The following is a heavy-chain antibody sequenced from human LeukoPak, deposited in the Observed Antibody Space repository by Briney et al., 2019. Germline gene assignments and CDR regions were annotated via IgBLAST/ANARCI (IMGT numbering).Heavy chain of an antibody. D-gene: IGHD3-22*01. CDR1: GGSISSYY. J-gene: IGHJ4*02. CDR3: ARGDSSGYFRHFDY. Sequence: SETLSLTCTVSGGSISSYYWTWIRQPPGKGLECIGYIYSNGSTNYNPSLKSRVTISVDMSKNQFSVKLSSVTAADTAVYYCARGDSSGYFRHFDYWGQGTLVTVSS. V-gene: IGHV4-59*01. CDR2: IYSNGST.